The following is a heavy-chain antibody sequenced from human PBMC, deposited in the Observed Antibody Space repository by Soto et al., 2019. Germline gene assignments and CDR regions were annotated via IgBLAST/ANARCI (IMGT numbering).Heavy chain of an antibody. D-gene: IGHD2-15*01. CDR1: GFIFSDYY. CDR3: AREPGYCSGSSGPFDY. V-gene: IGHV3-11*01. Sequence: QVQLVESGGGLVTPGGSLRLSCAASGFIFSDYYMSRIRHAPGKGLEWVSYITSSGRTIYYADSVKGRFTISRDNAKNSLYLQMNSLRAEDTAVYYCAREPGYCSGSSGPFDYWGQGTLVTVSS. CDR2: ITSSGRTI. J-gene: IGHJ4*02.